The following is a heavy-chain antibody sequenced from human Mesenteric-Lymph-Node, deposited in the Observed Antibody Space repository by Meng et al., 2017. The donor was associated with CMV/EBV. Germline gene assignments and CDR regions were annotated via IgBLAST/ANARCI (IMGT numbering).Heavy chain of an antibody. Sequence: SETLSLTCTVSGGSISSSSYYWGWIRQPPGKGLEWIGSIYYSGSTYYNPSLKSRVTISVDTSKNQFSLKLSSVTAADTAVYYCATPRYSNYGQSGDYWGQGTLVTVSS. V-gene: IGHV4-39*07. CDR3: ATPRYSNYGQSGDY. D-gene: IGHD4-11*01. CDR1: GGSISSSSYY. J-gene: IGHJ4*02. CDR2: IYYSGST.